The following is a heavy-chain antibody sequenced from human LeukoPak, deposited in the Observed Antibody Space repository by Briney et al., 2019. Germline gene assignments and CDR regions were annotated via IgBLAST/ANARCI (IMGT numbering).Heavy chain of an antibody. J-gene: IGHJ3*02. V-gene: IGHV6-1*01. Sequence: SQTLSLTCAISGDSVSSNSAAWNWIRQSPSRGLEWLGRTYYRSKWYNDYAVSVKSRITINPDTSKNQFPLQLNSVTPENTAVYYCARDPTTYYDILTGYYRPGDAFDIWGQGTMVTVSS. CDR3: ARDPTTYYDILTGYYRPGDAFDI. CDR2: TYYRSKWYN. D-gene: IGHD3-9*01. CDR1: GDSVSSNSAA.